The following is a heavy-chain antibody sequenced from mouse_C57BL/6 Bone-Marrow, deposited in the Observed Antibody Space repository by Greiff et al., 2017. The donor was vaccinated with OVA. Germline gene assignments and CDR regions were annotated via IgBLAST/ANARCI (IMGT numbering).Heavy chain of an antibody. J-gene: IGHJ2*01. D-gene: IGHD2-1*01. V-gene: IGHV1-59*01. CDR3: AREGDVTPFDY. CDR1: GYPFTSYW. CDR2: IDPSDSYT. Sequence: QVQLQQPGAELVRPGTSVKLSCKASGYPFTSYWMHWVKQRPGQGLEWIGVIDPSDSYTNYTQKFKGKATLTVDTSSSTAYMQLSSLTSEDSAVYYCAREGDVTPFDYWGQGTTLTVSS.